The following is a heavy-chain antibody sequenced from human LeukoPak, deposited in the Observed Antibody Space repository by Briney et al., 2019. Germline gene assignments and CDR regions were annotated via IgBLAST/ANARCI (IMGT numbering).Heavy chain of an antibody. J-gene: IGHJ4*02. CDR1: GGSISSTKW. V-gene: IGHV4-4*02. CDR3: ARDGRDGYKAFDY. Sequence: SGTLSLTCAVSGGSISSTKWWSWVRQPPGKGLEWIGEIYHSGITNYNPSLKSRVTISVDKSKNQFSLNLSSVTAADTAVYYCARDGRDGYKAFDYWGQGTLVTVSS. CDR2: IYHSGIT. D-gene: IGHD5-24*01.